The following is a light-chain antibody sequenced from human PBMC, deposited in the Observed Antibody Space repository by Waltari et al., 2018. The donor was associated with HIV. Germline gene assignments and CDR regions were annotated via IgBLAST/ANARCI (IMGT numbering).Light chain of an antibody. CDR2: RNN. Sequence: QSVLTQPPSASGTPGQRVTISCSGRSSNIGRNYLYWYQPLPGTAPKLLIYRNNQRPSGVPDRFSGSKSGTSASLAISGLRSEDEADYYCATWNDSLSGYVFGTGTKVTV. CDR3: ATWNDSLSGYV. V-gene: IGLV1-47*01. J-gene: IGLJ1*01. CDR1: SSNIGRNY.